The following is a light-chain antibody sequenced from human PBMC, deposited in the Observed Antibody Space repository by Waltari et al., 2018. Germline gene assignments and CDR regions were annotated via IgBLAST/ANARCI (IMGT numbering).Light chain of an antibody. Sequence: QSALTQPRSVSGSPGQSVTISCTGTRSDVGAYDYVSWYQQRPGKAPKLPIYEVTERPSGVPDRFSGSQSDNKASLTISGLQADDEADYYCCSYAGRYTNYVFGSGTKVTVL. CDR1: RSDVGAYDY. V-gene: IGLV2-11*01. J-gene: IGLJ1*01. CDR2: EVT. CDR3: CSYAGRYTNYV.